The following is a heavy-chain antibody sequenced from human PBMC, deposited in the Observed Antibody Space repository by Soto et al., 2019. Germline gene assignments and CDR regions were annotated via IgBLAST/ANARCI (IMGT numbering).Heavy chain of an antibody. Sequence: PGESLKLSCKGSGYSFTSYWISWVREMPGKGLEWMGRIGPSDSYTNYSPSFQGHVTISADKSISTAYLQWSSLKASDTAMYYCARHPGYSYGHAMYFDYWGQGTLVTVSS. CDR2: IGPSDSYT. V-gene: IGHV5-10-1*01. CDR1: GYSFTSYW. D-gene: IGHD5-18*01. J-gene: IGHJ4*02. CDR3: ARHPGYSYGHAMYFDY.